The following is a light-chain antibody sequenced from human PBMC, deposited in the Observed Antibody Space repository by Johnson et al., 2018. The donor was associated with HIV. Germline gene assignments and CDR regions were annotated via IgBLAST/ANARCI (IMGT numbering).Light chain of an antibody. CDR2: ENN. CDR3: GTWDSSLGTYV. V-gene: IGLV1-51*02. Sequence: QSVLTQPPSVSAAPGQKVTISCSGSSSNIGNNYVSWYRQLPGTAPQLLIYENNKRPSGIPDRFSGSKSATSATLGITGLQTGDEAYYYCGTWDSSLGTYVFGTGTKVTVL. J-gene: IGLJ1*01. CDR1: SSNIGNNY.